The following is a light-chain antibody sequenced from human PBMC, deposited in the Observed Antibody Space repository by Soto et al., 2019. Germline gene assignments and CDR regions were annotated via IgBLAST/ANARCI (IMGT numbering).Light chain of an antibody. CDR1: QSVSSY. CDR3: QQRRDWPT. V-gene: IGKV3-11*01. CDR2: DAS. Sequence: EIVLTQSPATLSLSPGERATLSCRASQSVSSYLAWYQQKPGLAPRLLIYDASNRASGIPARFSGSGSGTDFTLTISSLEPEDFAVYYCQQRRDWPTFGQGTKVDIK. J-gene: IGKJ1*01.